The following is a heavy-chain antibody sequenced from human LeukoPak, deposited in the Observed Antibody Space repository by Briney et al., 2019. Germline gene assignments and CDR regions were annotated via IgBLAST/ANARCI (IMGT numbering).Heavy chain of an antibody. D-gene: IGHD3-3*01. V-gene: IGHV3-74*01. CDR3: AREAALYSYDFWSGYSQFDY. Sequence: GGSLRLSCAASGFTFSSYWMHWVRQAPGKGLVWVSRINSDGSSTSYADSVKGRFTTSRDNAKNTLYLQMNSLRAEDTAVYYCAREAALYSYDFWSGYSQFDYWGQGTLVTVSS. J-gene: IGHJ4*02. CDR2: INSDGSST. CDR1: GFTFSSYW.